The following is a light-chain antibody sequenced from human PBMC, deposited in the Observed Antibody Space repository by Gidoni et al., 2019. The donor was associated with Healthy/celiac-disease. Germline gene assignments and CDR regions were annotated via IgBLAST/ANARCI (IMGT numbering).Light chain of an antibody. J-gene: IGKJ1*01. Sequence: ELVLTQSPGTLSLSPGERATLSCRASQSVSSSYLAWNQQKPGQAPRLLIYGASSRATGIPDRFSGSGSGTDFTLTISRLEPEDFAVYYCQQYGSSPTTFGQGTKVEIK. V-gene: IGKV3-20*01. CDR2: GAS. CDR3: QQYGSSPTT. CDR1: QSVSSSY.